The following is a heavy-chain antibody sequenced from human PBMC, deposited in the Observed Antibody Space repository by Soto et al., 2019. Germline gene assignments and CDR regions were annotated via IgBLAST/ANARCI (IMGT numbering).Heavy chain of an antibody. J-gene: IGHJ3*01. D-gene: IGHD2-2*01. CDR1: GGTFNTYT. Sequence: QVHLIQSGAEVKKPGSSVKVSCKAAGGTFNTYTLIWVRQAPGHGLEWMGRIIPMLTVTNSAQEFQGRLTLTGDKSTGTAFMELTSLRSDDTAVYYCSIGSWSAETFDVWGQGTMVTVSS. CDR2: IIPMLTVT. CDR3: SIGSWSAETFDV. V-gene: IGHV1-69*02.